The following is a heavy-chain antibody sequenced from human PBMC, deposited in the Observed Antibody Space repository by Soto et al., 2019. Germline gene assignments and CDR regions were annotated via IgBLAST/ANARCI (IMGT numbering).Heavy chain of an antibody. CDR2: SNAGSGNT. CDR3: ARGLAADGA. D-gene: IGHD6-13*01. CDR1: GYTFTHYA. V-gene: IGHV1-3*01. J-gene: IGHJ5*02. Sequence: QVQLVQSGAEVKKPGASVKVSCTASGYTFTHYAIHWGRHAPGQRLEWMGFSNAGSGNTKYSQTLQGRLTFTKDTSASKAYMDLSSLRTEDTAIYYCARGLAADGAWCQGTLATVPS.